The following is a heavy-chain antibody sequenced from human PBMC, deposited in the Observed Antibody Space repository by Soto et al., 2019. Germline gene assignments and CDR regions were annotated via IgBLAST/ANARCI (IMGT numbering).Heavy chain of an antibody. J-gene: IGHJ4*02. CDR2: ISSSGDNT. Sequence: VGSLRLSCSASLFTFSTYAMTLVRQAPGEGLQWVSAISSSGDNTFYADFVKGRFTISRDNSKSTLYLQMNRLTAEDTAVYYCARNTIPHPHYWGPGTLVTVSS. V-gene: IGHV3-23*01. D-gene: IGHD1-1*01. CDR1: LFTFSTYA. CDR3: ARNTIPHPHY.